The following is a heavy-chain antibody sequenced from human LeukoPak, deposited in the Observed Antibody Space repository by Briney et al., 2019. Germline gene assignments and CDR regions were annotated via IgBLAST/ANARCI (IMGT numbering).Heavy chain of an antibody. D-gene: IGHD2-2*01. CDR2: INPNSGGT. CDR3: AILGKDIVVVPAAPDASDI. J-gene: IGHJ3*02. Sequence: GASVKVSCKASGYTFTGYYMHWVRQAPGQGLEWMGWINPNSGGTNYAQKFQGRVTMTRDTSISTAYMELSRLRSDDTAVYYCAILGKDIVVVPAAPDASDIWGQGTMVTVSS. V-gene: IGHV1-2*02. CDR1: GYTFTGYY.